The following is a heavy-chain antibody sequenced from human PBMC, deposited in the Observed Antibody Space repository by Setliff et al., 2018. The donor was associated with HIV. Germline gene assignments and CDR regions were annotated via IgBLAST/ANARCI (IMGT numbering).Heavy chain of an antibody. CDR1: GFTFRSYA. Sequence: GGSLRLSCAASGFTFRSYAMTWVRQAPGKGLEWVSAISGSGGSTYYTDSVKGRFTISRDNSKNTLYLQMNSLRAEDTAVYYCAKDLYYYDDSGYYDAFDIWGQGTMVTVSS. J-gene: IGHJ3*02. V-gene: IGHV3-23*01. D-gene: IGHD3-22*01. CDR2: ISGSGGST. CDR3: AKDLYYYDDSGYYDAFDI.